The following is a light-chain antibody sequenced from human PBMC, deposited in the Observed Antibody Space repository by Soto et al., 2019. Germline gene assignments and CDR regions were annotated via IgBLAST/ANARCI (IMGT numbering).Light chain of an antibody. V-gene: IGLV7-43*01. CDR2: STS. J-gene: IGLJ2*01. Sequence: QAVVTQEPSLTVSPGGRVTLTCASSTGAVTSGYYPNWFQQKPGQAPRVLIYSTSNKHSWTPARFSGSLLGGKAALTLSGVQPEDEAEYYCLLYYGGDSFGGGTKLTVL. CDR3: LLYYGGDS. CDR1: TGAVTSGYY.